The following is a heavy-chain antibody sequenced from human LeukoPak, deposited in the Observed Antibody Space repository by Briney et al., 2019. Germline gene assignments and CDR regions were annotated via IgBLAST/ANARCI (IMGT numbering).Heavy chain of an antibody. CDR2: VLSDGSDQ. D-gene: IGHD3-10*02. CDR3: AELGITMIGGV. V-gene: IGHV3-30*04. Sequence: GGSLRLSCAASGFTFNSYAMKWVRQAPGKGLEWLAVVLSDGSDQYYGDSVQGRFTVSRDNSKNTLYLQMNSLRAEDTAVYYCAELGITMIGGVWGKGTTVTISS. J-gene: IGHJ6*04. CDR1: GFTFNSYA.